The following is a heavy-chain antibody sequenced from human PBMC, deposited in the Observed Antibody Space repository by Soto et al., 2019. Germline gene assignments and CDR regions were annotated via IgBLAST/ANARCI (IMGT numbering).Heavy chain of an antibody. CDR1: GFTFSSYA. V-gene: IGHV3-48*04. J-gene: IGHJ4*02. Sequence: EVQLLESGGGLVQPGGSLRLSCAASGFTFSSYAMSWVRQAPGKGLEWVSYISSSGSTIYYADSVKGRFTISRDNAKNSLYLQMNSLRAEDTAVYYCARGGARDRFTADYWGQGTLVTVSS. D-gene: IGHD2-15*01. CDR3: ARGGARDRFTADY. CDR2: ISSSGSTI.